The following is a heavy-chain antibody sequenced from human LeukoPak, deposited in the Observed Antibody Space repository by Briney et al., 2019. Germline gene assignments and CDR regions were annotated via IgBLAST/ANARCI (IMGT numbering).Heavy chain of an antibody. Sequence: SETLSLTCTVSGGSISTNYWSWIRQPAGKGLEWIGRIYTSGSTNYNPSLKSRVTISVDTPKNQFSLKLSSVTAADTAVYYCAGELIFEVVIMIVYFDYWGQGTLVTVSS. D-gene: IGHD3-3*01. J-gene: IGHJ4*01. CDR3: AGELIFEVVIMIVYFDY. CDR1: GGSISTNY. CDR2: IYTSGST. V-gene: IGHV4-4*07.